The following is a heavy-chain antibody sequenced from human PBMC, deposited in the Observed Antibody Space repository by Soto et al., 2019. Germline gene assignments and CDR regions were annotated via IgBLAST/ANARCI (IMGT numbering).Heavy chain of an antibody. CDR3: ARAWFGMYYFDY. CDR1: GYTFTSYD. Sequence: ASVKVSCKASGYTFTSYDINWVRQATGQGLEWMGWMNPNSGNTGYAQKLKGRVTMTRNTSISTAYMELSSLRSEDTAVYYCARAWFGMYYFDYWGQGTLVTVSS. J-gene: IGHJ4*02. D-gene: IGHD3-10*01. V-gene: IGHV1-8*01. CDR2: MNPNSGNT.